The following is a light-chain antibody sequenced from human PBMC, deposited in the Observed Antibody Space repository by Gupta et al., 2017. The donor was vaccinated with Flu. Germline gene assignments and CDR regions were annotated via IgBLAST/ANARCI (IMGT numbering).Light chain of an antibody. Sequence: PSTLSASVGARVTITCRASQSVSSWLAWYQQKPGKAPNLLIYKASSLQSGVPSRFSASGSGTEFTLTISTLQPDDSATYYCQHYAGFPATFGQGTKLEIK. CDR2: KAS. CDR1: QSVSSW. V-gene: IGKV1-5*03. CDR3: QHYAGFPAT. J-gene: IGKJ2*01.